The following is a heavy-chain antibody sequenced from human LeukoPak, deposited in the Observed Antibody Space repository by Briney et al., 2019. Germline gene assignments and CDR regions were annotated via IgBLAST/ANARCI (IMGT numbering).Heavy chain of an antibody. CDR2: ISSSSSTI. J-gene: IGHJ6*03. CDR1: GFTFSSYS. D-gene: IGHD6-13*01. CDR3: ARSLIAATRDYHMDV. V-gene: IGHV3-48*01. Sequence: PGGSLRLSCAASGFTFSSYSMNWVRQAPGKGLEWVSYISSSSSTIYYADSVKGRFTISRDNAKNTLYLQMNSLRAEDTAAYYCARSLIAATRDYHMDVWGKGTTVTVSS.